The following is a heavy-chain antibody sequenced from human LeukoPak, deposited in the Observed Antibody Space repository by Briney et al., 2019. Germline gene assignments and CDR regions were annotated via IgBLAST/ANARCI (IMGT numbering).Heavy chain of an antibody. J-gene: IGHJ4*02. CDR3: TTGGTVTFDY. V-gene: IGHV3-74*01. CDR2: INSDGSSI. Sequence: PGGSLRLSCAASGLTFSSYWMHWVRQGPGKGLVWVSRINSDGSSISYAASVKGRFTISRDNAKNTLYLQMNSLKTEDTAVYYCTTGGTVTFDYWGQGTLVTVSS. D-gene: IGHD4-17*01. CDR1: GLTFSSYW.